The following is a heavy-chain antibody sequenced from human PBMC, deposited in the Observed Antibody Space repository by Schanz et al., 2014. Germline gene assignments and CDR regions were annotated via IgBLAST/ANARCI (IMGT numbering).Heavy chain of an antibody. V-gene: IGHV1-69*02. CDR1: GGTFSSDT. CDR2: IIPILGIA. D-gene: IGHD2-15*01. CDR3: ARGGGPEDVFDI. Sequence: QVHLVQSGAEVKKPGSSVKVSCKASGGTFSSDTFSWVRQAPGQGPEWMGRIIPILGIANYAQNFQGRVTITADKSTSTAYMELSSLRSDDTAVYYCARGGGPEDVFDIWGQGTILTVSS. J-gene: IGHJ3*02.